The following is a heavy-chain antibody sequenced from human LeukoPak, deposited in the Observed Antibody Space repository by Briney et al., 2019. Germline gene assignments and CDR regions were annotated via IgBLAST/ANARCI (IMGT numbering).Heavy chain of an antibody. V-gene: IGHV3-48*01. CDR3: ARDHVLTSLLEWRFGNYYMDV. Sequence: PGGSLRLSCAASGFTFSSYSMNWVRQAPGKGLEWVSYISSSSSTIYYADSVKGRFTISRDNAKNSLYLQMNSLRAEDTAVYYCARDHVLTSLLEWRFGNYYMDVWGQGTLVTVSS. D-gene: IGHD3-10*01. CDR2: ISSSSSTI. J-gene: IGHJ4*02. CDR1: GFTFSSYS.